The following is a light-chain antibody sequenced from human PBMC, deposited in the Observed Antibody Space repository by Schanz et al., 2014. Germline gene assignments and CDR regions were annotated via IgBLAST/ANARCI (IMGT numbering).Light chain of an antibody. CDR2: DVT. Sequence: QSALTQPASVSGSPGQSITISCTGTSSAVGGYNYVSWYQQHPGKAPKLMISDVTNRPSGVSDRFSGSKSGNTASLTISGLQPEDEADYYCSSYASSSTPHVLFGGGTKLT. J-gene: IGLJ2*01. CDR3: SSYASSSTPHVL. V-gene: IGLV2-14*01. CDR1: SSAVGGYNY.